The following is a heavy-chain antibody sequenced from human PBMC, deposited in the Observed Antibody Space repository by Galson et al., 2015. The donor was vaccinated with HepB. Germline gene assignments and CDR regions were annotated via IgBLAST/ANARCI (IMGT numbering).Heavy chain of an antibody. D-gene: IGHD4-17*01. CDR2: IYWDDDK. CDR1: GSSLSTSGVG. J-gene: IGHJ4*02. V-gene: IGHV2-5*02. Sequence: PALVKPTQTLTLTCTFSGSSLSTSGVGVGWIRQPPGKALEWLALIYWDDDKRYSPSLKSRLTITKDTSKNQVVLTMTNMDPVDTATYYCAHRRGYGDLYYFDYWGQGTLVTVSS. CDR3: AHRRGYGDLYYFDY.